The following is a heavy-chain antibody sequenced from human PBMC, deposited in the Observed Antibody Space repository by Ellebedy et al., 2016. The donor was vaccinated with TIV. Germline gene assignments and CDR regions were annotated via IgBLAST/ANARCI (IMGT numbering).Heavy chain of an antibody. J-gene: IGHJ4*02. CDR1: GGSFSGYY. CDR3: AIRGSAVDY. V-gene: IGHV4-34*01. D-gene: IGHD3-16*01. Sequence: SETLSLXXAVYGGSFSGYYWSWIRQPPGKGLEWIGEINHGGTTNYNPSLKSRVTISVDTSKNQFSLKLSSVTAADTAVYYCAIRGSAVDYWGQGTLVTVSS. CDR2: INHGGTT.